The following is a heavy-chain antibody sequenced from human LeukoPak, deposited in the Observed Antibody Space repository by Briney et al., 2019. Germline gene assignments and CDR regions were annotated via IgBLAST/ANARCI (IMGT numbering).Heavy chain of an antibody. CDR3: ARNDGYHDMLTGYRAFDI. V-gene: IGHV4-59*01. D-gene: IGHD3-9*01. Sequence: SETLSLTCSVSGVSNSGYYWSWIRQPPGKQLEWIGYIYRSESSNYNPSLKSRVTISVDTSRNQLSLKLSSVTAADTAVYYCARNDGYHDMLTGYRAFDIWGPGTMVTVSS. CDR1: GVSNSGYY. CDR2: IYRSESS. J-gene: IGHJ3*02.